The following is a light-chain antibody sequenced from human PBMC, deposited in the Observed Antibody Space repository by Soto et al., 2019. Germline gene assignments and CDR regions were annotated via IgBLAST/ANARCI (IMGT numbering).Light chain of an antibody. V-gene: IGKV1-9*01. CDR1: QGISSY. J-gene: IGKJ3*01. CDR2: AAS. CDR3: QQLNSYPRT. Sequence: DIQLTQSPSFLSASVGDRVTITCRASQGISSYLALYQQKPGKAPKLLLYAASTLQSGVPSRFSGSGSGTEFTLTISSLQPEDFATYYCQQLNSYPRTFGPGTKVDIK.